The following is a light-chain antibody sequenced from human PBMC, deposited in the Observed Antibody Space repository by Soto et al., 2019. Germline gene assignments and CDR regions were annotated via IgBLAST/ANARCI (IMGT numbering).Light chain of an antibody. V-gene: IGLV1-40*01. Sequence: QSVLTQPPSVSGAPGQRVTISCTGSSSNIGAGYDVHWYQRLPGTAPKVLIYNNNNRHSGVPDRFSGSQSGTSASLAITGRQAEDWADYYCQSYDSSLSGSYVFGTGTKLTVL. J-gene: IGLJ1*01. CDR3: QSYDSSLSGSYV. CDR2: NNN. CDR1: SSNIGAGYD.